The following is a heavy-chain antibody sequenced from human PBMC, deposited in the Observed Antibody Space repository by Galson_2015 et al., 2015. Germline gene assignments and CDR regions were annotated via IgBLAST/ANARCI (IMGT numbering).Heavy chain of an antibody. V-gene: IGHV1-24*01. Sequence: SVKVSCKVSGYTLTELSMHWVRQAPGKGLEWMGGFDPEDGETIYAQKFQGRVTMTEDTSTDTAYMELSSLRSEDTAVYYCATLGYDSSGYDYWGQGTLVTVSS. J-gene: IGHJ4*02. CDR2: FDPEDGET. CDR1: GYTLTELS. D-gene: IGHD3-22*01. CDR3: ATLGYDSSGYDY.